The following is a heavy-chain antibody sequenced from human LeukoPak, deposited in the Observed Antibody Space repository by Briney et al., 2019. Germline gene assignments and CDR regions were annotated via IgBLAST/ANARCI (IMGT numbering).Heavy chain of an antibody. Sequence: PETLSLTCTVSGGSISSNSWSWIRQPPGEGLEWIGYIYSSGTINYNPSLKSRVTISIDTSKNQFSLKLTSVTAADTAVYYCARDVESSHGPWFDPWGQGTLVTVSS. V-gene: IGHV4-59*08. CDR2: IYSSGTI. CDR1: GGSISSNS. J-gene: IGHJ5*02. D-gene: IGHD1-1*01. CDR3: ARDVESSHGPWFDP.